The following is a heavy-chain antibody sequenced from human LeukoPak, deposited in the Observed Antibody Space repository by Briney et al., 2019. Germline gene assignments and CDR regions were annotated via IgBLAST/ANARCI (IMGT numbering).Heavy chain of an antibody. Sequence: GGSLRLSCAASGFTFSSYAMSWVRQAPGKGLEWVSAISGSGGSTYYADSVKGRFTISRDNAKNSLYLQMNSLRAEDTAVYYCAREPAFGYCSSTSCSNLYYFDYWGQGTLVTVSS. CDR2: ISGSGGST. CDR1: GFTFSSYA. V-gene: IGHV3-23*01. CDR3: AREPAFGYCSSTSCSNLYYFDY. D-gene: IGHD2-2*01. J-gene: IGHJ4*02.